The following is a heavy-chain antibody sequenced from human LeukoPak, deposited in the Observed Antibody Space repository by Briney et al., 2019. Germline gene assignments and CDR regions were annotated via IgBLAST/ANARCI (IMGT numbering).Heavy chain of an antibody. CDR2: IYPDDSDT. J-gene: IGHJ3*02. D-gene: IGHD6-13*01. CDR3: ARHWGDIAGAGTGAFDI. V-gene: IGHV5-51*01. Sequence: GESLKISCKSAGYSFTSYWIGWVRQMPGKGLEWMGIIYPDDSDTRYSPSFQGQVTISVDKSISTAYLQWSSLKASDTAMYYCARHWGDIAGAGTGAFDIWGQGTKVTVSS. CDR1: GYSFTSYW.